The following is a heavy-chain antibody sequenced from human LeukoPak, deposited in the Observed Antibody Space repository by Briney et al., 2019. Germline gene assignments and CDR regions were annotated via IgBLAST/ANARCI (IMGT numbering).Heavy chain of an antibody. CDR3: ARGGLEPVDN. J-gene: IGHJ4*02. CDR2: ISTSGESA. V-gene: IGHV3-23*01. D-gene: IGHD1-1*01. CDR1: GFTFSSYA. Sequence: GGSLRLSCPVSGFTFSSYAMSWVRQAPGRGLEWVSVISTSGESAYYAASVKGRFTISRDNAKNTLFLQMNSLRADDTAVYYCARGGLEPVDNWGQGTLVTVSS.